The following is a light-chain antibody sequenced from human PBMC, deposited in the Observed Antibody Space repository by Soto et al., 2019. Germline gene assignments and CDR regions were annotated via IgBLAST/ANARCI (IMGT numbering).Light chain of an antibody. CDR3: SSFTSSILYV. V-gene: IGLV2-14*01. J-gene: IGLJ1*01. CDR1: SSDIGGHNY. Sequence: QSALTQPASVSGSLGQSITISCTGTSSDIGGHNYVSWYQQHPGKAPKLLVYEVTTRPSGVSNRFSGSKSGNTASLTISGLHPEDEADYYCSSFTSSILYVFGTGTKVTVL. CDR2: EVT.